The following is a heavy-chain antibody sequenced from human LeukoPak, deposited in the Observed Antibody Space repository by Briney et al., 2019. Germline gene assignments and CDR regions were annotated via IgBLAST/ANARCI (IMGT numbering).Heavy chain of an antibody. CDR1: GYTFTSYY. J-gene: IGHJ4*02. CDR3: ARGTYYYDSSGYPTDDDY. CDR2: INPSGGST. D-gene: IGHD3-22*01. Sequence: ASVKVSCKASGYTFTSYYMHWVRQAPGQGLEWMGIINPSGGSTSYAQKFQGRVTMIRDTSTSTVYMELSSLRSEDTAVYYCARGTYYYDSSGYPTDDDYWGQGTLVTVSS. V-gene: IGHV1-46*01.